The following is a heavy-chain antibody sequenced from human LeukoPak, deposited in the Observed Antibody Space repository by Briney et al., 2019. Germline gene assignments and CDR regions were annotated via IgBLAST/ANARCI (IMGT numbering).Heavy chain of an antibody. CDR1: GFTFSSYG. CDR2: ISGSGGST. V-gene: IGHV3-23*01. D-gene: IGHD3-22*01. J-gene: IGHJ3*02. Sequence: GGSVRLSCAASGFTFSSYGMSWVRQAPGKGLEWVSAISGSGGSTYYADSVKGRFTISRDNSKNTLYLQMNSLRAEDTAVYYCPKRVTMIVVGRPSDAFDIWGQGTMVTVSS. CDR3: PKRVTMIVVGRPSDAFDI.